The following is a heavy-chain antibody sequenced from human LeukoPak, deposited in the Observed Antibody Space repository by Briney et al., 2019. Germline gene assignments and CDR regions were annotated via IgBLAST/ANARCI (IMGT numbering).Heavy chain of an antibody. CDR3: AREGYCSSTSCPFDY. Sequence: ASVKVSCKASGYTFTGYYMHWVRQAPGQGLEWMGWINPNSGGTNYAQKFQGRVTMTRDTSISTAYMELCRLRSDDTAVYYCAREGYCSSTSCPFDYWGQGTLVTVSS. J-gene: IGHJ4*02. CDR1: GYTFTGYY. CDR2: INPNSGGT. D-gene: IGHD2-2*01. V-gene: IGHV1-2*02.